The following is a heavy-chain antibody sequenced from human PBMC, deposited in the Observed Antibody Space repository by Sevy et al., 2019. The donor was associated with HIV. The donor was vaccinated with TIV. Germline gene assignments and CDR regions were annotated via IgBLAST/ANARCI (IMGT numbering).Heavy chain of an antibody. Sequence: SETLSLTCTVSGDSISGYYWSWIRQPPGKGLEWIGYIYYSGRTNYNSSFKSRVAISVDTSKNQFSLKLRSVTAADTAVYYCARALQDYYYAMDVWGQRTTVTVSS. J-gene: IGHJ6*02. V-gene: IGHV4-59*01. CDR2: IYYSGRT. CDR1: GDSISGYY. CDR3: ARALQDYYYAMDV.